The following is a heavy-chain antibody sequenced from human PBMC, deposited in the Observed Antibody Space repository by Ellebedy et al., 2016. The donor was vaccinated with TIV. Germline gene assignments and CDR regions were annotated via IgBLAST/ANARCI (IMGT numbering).Heavy chain of an antibody. CDR2: SDHSGNV. CDR3: ARVIGGCSDFSCYLDP. J-gene: IGHJ5*02. Sequence: ESLKISCVASGFTFSSYAMSWVRQTPGKGLEWIGESDHSGNVYYSPSLKSRVTILVDRSKNQFSLNLNSVTAADTAIYYCARVIGGCSDFSCYLDPWGQGILVTVSS. CDR1: GFTFSSYAM. V-gene: IGHV4/OR15-8*01. D-gene: IGHD2-2*01.